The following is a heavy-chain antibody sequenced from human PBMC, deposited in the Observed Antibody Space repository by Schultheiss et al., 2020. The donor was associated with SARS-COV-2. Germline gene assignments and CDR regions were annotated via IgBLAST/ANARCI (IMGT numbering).Heavy chain of an antibody. CDR3: ARVAVTTGWFDP. D-gene: IGHD4-17*01. Sequence: SETLSLTCTVSGGSISSGDYYWGWIRQPPGKGLEWIGSIYHSGTTYYNPSLKSRVTISGDMSKNHFSLKLTSVTAADTAVYYCARVAVTTGWFDPWGQGTLVTVSS. J-gene: IGHJ5*02. V-gene: IGHV4-39*07. CDR2: IYHSGTT. CDR1: GGSISSGDYY.